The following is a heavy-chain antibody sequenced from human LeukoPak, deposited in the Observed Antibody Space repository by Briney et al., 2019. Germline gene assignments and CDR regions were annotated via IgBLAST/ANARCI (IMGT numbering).Heavy chain of an antibody. CDR1: GGSISSYY. Sequence: SETLSLTCTVSGGSISSYYWSWIRQPAGKGLEWIGRIYTSGSTNYNPSLKSRVTMSVDTSKNQFSLMLTSVTAADTAVYYCARAFNYDTSGYFSYWGQGILVTVSS. J-gene: IGHJ4*02. V-gene: IGHV4-4*07. CDR2: IYTSGST. D-gene: IGHD3-22*01. CDR3: ARAFNYDTSGYFSY.